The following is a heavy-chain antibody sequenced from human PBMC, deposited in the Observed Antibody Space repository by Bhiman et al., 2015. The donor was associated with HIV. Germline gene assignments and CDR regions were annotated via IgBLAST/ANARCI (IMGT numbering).Heavy chain of an antibody. CDR3: TTLNYYYDSSGPGAFDI. J-gene: IGHJ3*02. D-gene: IGHD3-22*01. CDR2: IRSKANSYAT. Sequence: VQLVESGGGLVQPGGSLKLSCAASGFTFSGSAMHWVRQASGKGLEWVGRIRSKANSYATAYAASVKGRFTISRDDSKNTAYLQMNSLKTEDTAVYYCTTLNYYYDSSGPGAFDIWGQGTMVTVSS. V-gene: IGHV3-73*02. CDR1: GFTFSGSA.